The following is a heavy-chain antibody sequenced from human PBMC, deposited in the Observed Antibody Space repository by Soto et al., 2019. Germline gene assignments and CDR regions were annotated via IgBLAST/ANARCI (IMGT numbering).Heavy chain of an antibody. J-gene: IGHJ5*02. D-gene: IGHD6-13*01. V-gene: IGHV1-69*13. CDR2: IIPIFGTA. Sequence: SVKVSCKASGGTFSSYAISWVRQAPGQGLEWMGGIIPIFGTANYAQKFQGRVTITADESTSTAYMGLSSLRSEDTAVYYCARDQSWQDLVWWFDPWGQGTLVTVSS. CDR3: ARDQSWQDLVWWFDP. CDR1: GGTFSSYA.